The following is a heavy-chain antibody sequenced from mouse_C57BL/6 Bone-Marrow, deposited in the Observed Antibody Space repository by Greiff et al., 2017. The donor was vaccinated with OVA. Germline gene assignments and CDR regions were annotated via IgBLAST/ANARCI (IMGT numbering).Heavy chain of an antibody. CDR3: TTYYYGSRTWFAY. CDR1: GFNIKDDY. CDR2: IDPENGDT. J-gene: IGHJ3*01. V-gene: IGHV14-4*01. D-gene: IGHD1-1*01. Sequence: SGAELVRPGASVKLSCTASGFNIKDDYMHWVKQRPEQGLEWIGWIDPENGDTEYASKFQGKATITADTSSNTAYLQLSSLTSEDTAVYYCTTYYYGSRTWFAYWGQGTLVTVSA.